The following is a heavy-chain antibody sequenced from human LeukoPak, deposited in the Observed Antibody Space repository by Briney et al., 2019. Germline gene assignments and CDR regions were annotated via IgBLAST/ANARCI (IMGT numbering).Heavy chain of an antibody. Sequence: GGSLRLSCAASGFTFSSYGMHWVRQAPGKGLEWVAVISYDGSNKYYADSVKGRFTISRDNSKNTLYLQMNSLRAEDTAVYYCAKGSGASCYNPIDYWGQGTLVTVSS. D-gene: IGHD2-15*01. CDR3: AKGSGASCYNPIDY. CDR2: ISYDGSNK. V-gene: IGHV3-30*18. J-gene: IGHJ4*02. CDR1: GFTFSSYG.